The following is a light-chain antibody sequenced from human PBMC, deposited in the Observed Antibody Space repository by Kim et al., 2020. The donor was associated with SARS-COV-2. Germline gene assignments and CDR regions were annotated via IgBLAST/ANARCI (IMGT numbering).Light chain of an antibody. J-gene: IGLJ2*01. Sequence: SYELTQPPSVSVSPGQTASITCYGDKLGDKYTCWYQQKPGQSPVLVIYQDRKRPSGIPERFSGSNSGNTATLTISGTQAMDEADYYCQAWDSSTFVVFGGGTQLTVL. CDR2: QDR. CDR1: KLGDKY. CDR3: QAWDSSTFVV. V-gene: IGLV3-1*01.